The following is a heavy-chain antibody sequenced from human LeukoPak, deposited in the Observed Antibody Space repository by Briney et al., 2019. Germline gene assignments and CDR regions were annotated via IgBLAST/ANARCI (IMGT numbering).Heavy chain of an antibody. CDR3: ARDRAPYYGSGNGWFDP. CDR2: ISSSGSTI. D-gene: IGHD3-10*01. V-gene: IGHV3-48*03. Sequence: RGSLRLSCAASGFTFSRYEMIWLRQAPGKALEGVSYISSSGSTIYYADSVKGRFTISRDNAKNSLYLQMNSLRAEDTAVYYCARDRAPYYGSGNGWFDPWGQGTLVTVSS. CDR1: GFTFSRYE. J-gene: IGHJ5*02.